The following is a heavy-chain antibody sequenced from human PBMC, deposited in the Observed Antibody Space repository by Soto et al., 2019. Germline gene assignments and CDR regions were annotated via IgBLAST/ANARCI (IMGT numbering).Heavy chain of an antibody. J-gene: IGHJ4*02. CDR3: ARRGYYDFWSGYYTLSYFDY. D-gene: IGHD3-3*01. CDR1: GGSISSSSYY. CDR2: IYYSGST. V-gene: IGHV4-39*01. Sequence: QLQLQESGPGLVKPSETLSLTCTVSGGSISSSSYYWGWIRQPPGKELEWIGSIYYSGSTYYNPSRKIRVTIAVDTSKNQFSLKLSSVTAADTAVYYCARRGYYDFWSGYYTLSYFDYWGQGTLVTVSS.